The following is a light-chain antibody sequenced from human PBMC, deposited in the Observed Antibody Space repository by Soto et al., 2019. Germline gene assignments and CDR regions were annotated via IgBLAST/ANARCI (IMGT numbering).Light chain of an antibody. V-gene: IGKV1-5*01. CDR1: QSISSW. CDR3: QQYNSYWT. CDR2: DAS. J-gene: IGKJ1*01. Sequence: DIQMTQSPSTLSASVGDRVTIACRASQSISSWLAWYQQKPGKAPKPLIYDASSLESGVPSRFSGSGSGTEFTLTISSLQPDDFAPYYCQQYNSYWTFGQGIKVDI.